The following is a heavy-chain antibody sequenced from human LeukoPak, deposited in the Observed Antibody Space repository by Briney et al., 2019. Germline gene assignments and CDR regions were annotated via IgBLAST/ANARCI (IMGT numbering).Heavy chain of an antibody. Sequence: GASVTVSCKVSGYTLTELSMHWVRPAPGKGLEWMGGFDPEDCETIYAQKFQGRVTMTEDTSTDTAYMELSSLRSEDTAVYYCARDTGGENWFDPWGQGTLVTVSS. CDR3: ARDTGGENWFDP. D-gene: IGHD1-14*01. V-gene: IGHV1-24*01. J-gene: IGHJ5*02. CDR1: GYTLTELS. CDR2: FDPEDCET.